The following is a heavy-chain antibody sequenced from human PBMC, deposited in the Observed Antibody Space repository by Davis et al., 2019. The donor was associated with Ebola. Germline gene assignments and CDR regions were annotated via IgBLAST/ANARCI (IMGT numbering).Heavy chain of an antibody. CDR2: IYYSGST. CDR3: ARDPKGAFDY. D-gene: IGHD3-16*01. J-gene: IGHJ4*02. V-gene: IGHV4-59*12. CDR1: GGSISSYY. Sequence: MPSETLSLTCTVSGGSISSYYWSWIRQPPGKGLEWIGYIYYSGSTNYNPSLKSRVTISVDTSKNQFSLKLSSVTAADTALYYCARDPKGAFDYWGQGTLVTVSS.